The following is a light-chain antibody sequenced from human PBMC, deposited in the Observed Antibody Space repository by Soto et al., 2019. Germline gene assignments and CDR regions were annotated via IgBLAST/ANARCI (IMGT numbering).Light chain of an antibody. V-gene: IGKV3D-15*01. CDR1: QALNTR. J-gene: IGKJ1*01. CDR3: QQYNNWPWT. Sequence: EIRLTQSPATLSAIPGDRVTLSCRASQALNTRLAWYQHKPGQAPRLLLSGASSRATGIPDRFSGSGSGTDFTLTISSLEPEDFVVYYCQQYNNWPWTFGQGTMVDTK. CDR2: GAS.